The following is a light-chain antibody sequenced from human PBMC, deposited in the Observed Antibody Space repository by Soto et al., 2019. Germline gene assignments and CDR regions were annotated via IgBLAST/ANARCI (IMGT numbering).Light chain of an antibody. CDR3: QQYNNWIT. V-gene: IGKV3-15*01. CDR2: AAS. CDR1: QSISIN. J-gene: IGKJ5*01. Sequence: EIVMTQSPATLSVSPGERAILSCRASQSISINLAWYQQKPGQAPRLLIYAASNRATGVPARFSGSWSGTDFTLTISSLQSEDFAVYYCQQYNNWITFGQGTRLEIK.